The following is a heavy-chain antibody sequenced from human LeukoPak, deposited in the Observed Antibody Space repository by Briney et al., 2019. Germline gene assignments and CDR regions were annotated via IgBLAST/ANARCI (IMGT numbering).Heavy chain of an antibody. Sequence: GGSLRLSCAASGFTFSSYTMHWVRQAPGKGLEWVSCISTSSSYIYYADSVKGRFTISRDNAKNSLYLQMNSLRAEDTAVYYCARGGSTTTMTTDFDYWGQGTLDTVSS. CDR3: ARGGSTTTMTTDFDY. CDR2: ISTSSSYI. CDR1: GFTFSSYT. D-gene: IGHD4-17*01. V-gene: IGHV3-21*01. J-gene: IGHJ4*02.